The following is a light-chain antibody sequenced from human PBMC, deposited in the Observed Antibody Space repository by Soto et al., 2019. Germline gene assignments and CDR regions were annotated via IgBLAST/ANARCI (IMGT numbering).Light chain of an antibody. CDR2: GAS. CDR3: QQYGSSPPYT. V-gene: IGKV3-20*01. CDR1: QSVSSSY. J-gene: IGKJ2*01. Sequence: EIVLTQSPGTLSLSPGERATLSCRARQSVSSSYLAWYQQTPGQAPRLLIYGASSRATGIPDRFSGSGSGTDFTLTISRLEPEDFAVYYCQQYGSSPPYTFGQGTKLEIK.